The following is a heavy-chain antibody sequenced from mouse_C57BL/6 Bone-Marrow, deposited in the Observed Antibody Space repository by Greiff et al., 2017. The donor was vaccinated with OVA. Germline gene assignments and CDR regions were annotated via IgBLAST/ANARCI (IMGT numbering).Heavy chain of an antibody. J-gene: IGHJ1*03. CDR2: IDPSDSYT. CDR1: GYTFTSYW. V-gene: IGHV1-50*01. CDR3: ASWYFDV. Sequence: QVHVKQPGAELVKPGASVKLSCKASGYTFTSYWMQWVKQRPGQGLEWIGEIDPSDSYTNYNQKFKGKATLTVDTSSSTAYMQLSSLTSEDSAVYYCASWYFDVWGTGTTVTVSS.